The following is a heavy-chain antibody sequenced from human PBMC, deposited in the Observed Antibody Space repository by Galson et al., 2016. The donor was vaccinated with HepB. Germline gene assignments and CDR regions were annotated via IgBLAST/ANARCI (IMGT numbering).Heavy chain of an antibody. CDR3: VREFDY. V-gene: IGHV3-74*01. CDR2: IDIDGSGI. J-gene: IGHJ4*02. Sequence: SLRLSCAVSGFIFSNFWMHWVRQAPGKGLVWVARIDIDGSGIRYAESVKGRFTISRDNVKNTLYLQMNSLRAEDTALYYCVREFDYWGQGTLVTVSS. CDR1: GFIFSNFW.